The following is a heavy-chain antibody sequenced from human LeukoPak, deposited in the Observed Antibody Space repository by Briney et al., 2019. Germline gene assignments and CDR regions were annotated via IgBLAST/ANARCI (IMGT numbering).Heavy chain of an antibody. D-gene: IGHD1-1*01. CDR3: ARRSTGAFDI. V-gene: IGHV3-30*03. CDR1: GFTFSSYG. Sequence: PGGSLRLSCAASGFTFSSYGMHWIRQAPGRGLEWVAVISYDGSNKYYADSVKGRFTISRDNAKNSLYLQMNSLRAEDTAVYYCARRSTGAFDIWGQGTMVTVSS. J-gene: IGHJ3*02. CDR2: ISYDGSNK.